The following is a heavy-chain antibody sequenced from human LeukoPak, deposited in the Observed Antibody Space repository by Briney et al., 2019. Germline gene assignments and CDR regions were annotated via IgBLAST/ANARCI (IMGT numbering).Heavy chain of an antibody. CDR1: GYTFTGYY. Sequence: ASVKVSCKASGYTFTGYYMHWVRQAPGQGLEWMGWINPNSGGTNYAQKFQGRVTMTRDTSISTAYMELNSLRADDTAVYYCARGVAQWAFYYFDYWGQGALVTVSS. V-gene: IGHV1-2*02. J-gene: IGHJ4*02. CDR3: ARGVAQWAFYYFDY. CDR2: INPNSGGT. D-gene: IGHD1-26*01.